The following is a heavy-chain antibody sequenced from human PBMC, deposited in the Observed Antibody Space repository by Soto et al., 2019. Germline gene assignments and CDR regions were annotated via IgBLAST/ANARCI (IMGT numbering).Heavy chain of an antibody. V-gene: IGHV4-61*01. CDR3: ARSSRITIRVVVTYPTYLNY. CDR2: IYYSGST. J-gene: IGHJ4*02. CDR1: GGSVSSGSYY. D-gene: IGHD3-22*01. Sequence: SETLSLTCTVSGGSVSSGSYYWSWIRQPPGKGLEWIGYIYYSGSTNYNPSLKSRVTISVDTSKNQFSLKLSSVTAADTAVYYCARSSRITIRVVVTYPTYLNYCDKGTLVTVST.